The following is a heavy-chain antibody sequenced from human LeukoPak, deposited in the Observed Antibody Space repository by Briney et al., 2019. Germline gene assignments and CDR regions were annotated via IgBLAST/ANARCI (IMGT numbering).Heavy chain of an antibody. CDR1: GFTFSSYS. D-gene: IGHD3-16*02. J-gene: IGHJ4*02. CDR2: ISSSSSYI. Sequence: PGGSLRLSCAASGFTFSSYSMNWVRQAPGRGLEWVSFISSSSSYIYYADSVKGRFTISRDNAKNSLYLQMSSLRAEDTAVYYCARGAYDYVWGSYRPFDYWGQGTLVTVSS. V-gene: IGHV3-21*01. CDR3: ARGAYDYVWGSYRPFDY.